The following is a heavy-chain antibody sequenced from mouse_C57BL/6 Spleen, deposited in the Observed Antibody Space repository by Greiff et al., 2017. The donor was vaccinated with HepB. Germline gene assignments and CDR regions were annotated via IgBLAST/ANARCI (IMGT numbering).Heavy chain of an antibody. Sequence: EVQLQQSGPELVKPGASVKISCKASGYTFTDYYMNWVKQSHGKSLEWIGDINPNNGGTSYNQKFKGKATLTVDNSSSTAYMELRSLTSEDSAVYYCARASFAYWGQGTLVTVSA. CDR3: ARASFAY. J-gene: IGHJ3*01. D-gene: IGHD6-1*01. V-gene: IGHV1-26*01. CDR2: INPNNGGT. CDR1: GYTFTDYY.